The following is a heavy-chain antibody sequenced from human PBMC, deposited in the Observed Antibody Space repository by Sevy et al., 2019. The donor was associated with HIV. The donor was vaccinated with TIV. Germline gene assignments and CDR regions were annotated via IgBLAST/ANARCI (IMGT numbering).Heavy chain of an antibody. V-gene: IGHV3-7*01. CDR3: XXXXXXXXXXXXYDAFDI. J-gene: IGHJ3*02. CDR2: IKEDGSDK. Sequence: GGSLRLSCAASGFTLSSFWMTWVRQAPGKGLEWVANIKEDGSDKNYLDSVKGRFTISRDNAKNSLYLQMNSLRAEDXXXXXXXXXXXXXXXXXXYDAFDIWGQGTMVTVSS. CDR1: GFTLSSFW.